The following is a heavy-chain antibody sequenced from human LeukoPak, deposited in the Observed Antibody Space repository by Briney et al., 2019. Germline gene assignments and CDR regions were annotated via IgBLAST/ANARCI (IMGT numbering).Heavy chain of an antibody. V-gene: IGHV3-21*01. CDR2: ISSSSSYI. D-gene: IGHD2-8*02. J-gene: IGHJ4*02. Sequence: GGSLRLSCAASGFTFSSYSMNWVRQAPGKGLEWVSSISSSSSYIYYADSVKGRFTISRDNSKNTVYLQIYSLRVEDTGVYYCAKQGSLSVTGADYWGQGTLVTVSS. CDR1: GFTFSSYS. CDR3: AKQGSLSVTGADY.